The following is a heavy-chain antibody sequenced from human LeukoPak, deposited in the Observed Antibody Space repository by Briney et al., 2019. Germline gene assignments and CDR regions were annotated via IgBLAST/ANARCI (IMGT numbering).Heavy chain of an antibody. CDR2: IDRDGVT. D-gene: IGHD4-17*01. J-gene: IGHJ4*02. CDR3: ARENLEYGDYAIDY. CDR1: GFMFSKYD. V-gene: IGHV3-13*01. Sequence: GGSLRLSCAASGFMFSKYDMHWVRQVTGKGLEWVSGIDRDGVTYYSGSVKGRFTSSRENAKNSLDLQMNTLRAGDTGVYYCARENLEYGDYAIDYWGQGILVIVSS.